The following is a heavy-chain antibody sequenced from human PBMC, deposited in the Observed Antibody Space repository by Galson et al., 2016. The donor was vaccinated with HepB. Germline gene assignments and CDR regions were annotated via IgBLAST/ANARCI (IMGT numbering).Heavy chain of an antibody. D-gene: IGHD1-14*01. CDR1: GFTFSSYS. J-gene: IGHJ4*02. CDR2: ISSRSSTI. Sequence: SLRLSCAASGFTFSSYSINWVRQAPGKGLEWVSYISSRSSTIKYADSVKGRFTISRDNAKNSLYLQMNSLRDEDTAVYYCARDGYNWNHPVDYWGQGTLVIVSS. CDR3: ARDGYNWNHPVDY. V-gene: IGHV3-48*02.